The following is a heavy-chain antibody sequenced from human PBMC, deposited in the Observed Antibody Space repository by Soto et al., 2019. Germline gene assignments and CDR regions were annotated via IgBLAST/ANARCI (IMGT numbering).Heavy chain of an antibody. D-gene: IGHD3-10*01. J-gene: IGHJ6*03. Sequence: VRLAPRQGLEWMGWINPNSGGTNYAQKFQGWVTMTRDTSISTAYMELSRLRSDDTAVYYCARGAYGSGSYYKDYYYYMDVWGKGTTVTVSS. V-gene: IGHV1-2*04. CDR3: ARGAYGSGSYYKDYYYYMDV. CDR2: INPNSGGT.